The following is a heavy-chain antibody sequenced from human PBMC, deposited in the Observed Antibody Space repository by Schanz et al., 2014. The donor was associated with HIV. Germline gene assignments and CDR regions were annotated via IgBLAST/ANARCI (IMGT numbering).Heavy chain of an antibody. CDR1: GFTFSSYW. J-gene: IGHJ4*02. D-gene: IGHD3-9*01. V-gene: IGHV3-74*01. CDR3: AKETEQLRYLGYFDY. CDR2: INSDGSST. Sequence: EVQLVESGGGFVQPGGSLRLSCAASGFTFSSYWMHWVRQAPGKGLVWVSRINSDGSSTSYADSVKGRFTISRDNAKNSLYLQMNSLRAEDTALYYCAKETEQLRYLGYFDYWGQGTLVTVSS.